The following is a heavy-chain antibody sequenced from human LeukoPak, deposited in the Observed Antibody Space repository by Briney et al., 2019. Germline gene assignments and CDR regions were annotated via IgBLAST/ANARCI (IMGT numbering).Heavy chain of an antibody. CDR1: GVTFSSYG. Sequence: PGGSLRLSCAASGVTFSSYGMHWVRQAPGKGLEWVAFIRYDGRNKYYADSVKGRFTISRDNSKNTLYLQMNSLRAEDTAVYYCAKIIVVVPAATDFFDYWGQGTLVTVSS. V-gene: IGHV3-30*02. J-gene: IGHJ4*02. D-gene: IGHD2-2*01. CDR3: AKIIVVVPAATDFFDY. CDR2: IRYDGRNK.